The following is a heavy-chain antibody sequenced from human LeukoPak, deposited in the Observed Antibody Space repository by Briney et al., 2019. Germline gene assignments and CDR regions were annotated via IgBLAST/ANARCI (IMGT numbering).Heavy chain of an antibody. CDR3: ARVLHRGGYSYGYYFDY. J-gene: IGHJ4*02. Sequence: GSLRLSCAASGFTFSNAWMSWIRQPPGKGLEWIGYIYYSGSTNYNPSLKSRVTISVDTSKNQFSLKLSSVTAADTAVYYCARVLHRGGYSYGYYFDYWGQGTLVTVSS. V-gene: IGHV4-59*01. CDR1: GFTFSNAW. CDR2: IYYSGST. D-gene: IGHD5-18*01.